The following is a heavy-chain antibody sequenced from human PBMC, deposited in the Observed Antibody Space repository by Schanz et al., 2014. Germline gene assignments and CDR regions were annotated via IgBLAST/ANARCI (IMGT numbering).Heavy chain of an antibody. CDR1: GFTFSSYA. J-gene: IGHJ6*02. Sequence: EQLVESGGGLVKPGGSLRLSCAASGFTFSSYAMSWVRQAPGKGLEWVSGISGSGGSTYYADSVKGRFTISRDNSENTLYLQMNSLSADDTAVFYCAKGMGYCSGGTCYDYYYYGLDVWGQGTTVAVSS. V-gene: IGHV3-23*04. CDR3: AKGMGYCSGGTCYDYYYYGLDV. CDR2: ISGSGGST. D-gene: IGHD2-15*01.